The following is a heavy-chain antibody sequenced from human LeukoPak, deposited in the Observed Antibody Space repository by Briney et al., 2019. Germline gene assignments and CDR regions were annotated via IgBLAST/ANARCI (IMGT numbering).Heavy chain of an antibody. CDR2: IHPGNSET. Sequence: GESLKISCKGSGYSFSSYWISWVRQMPGKGLEWMGIIHPGNSETKYSPSFQGHVTISADKSISTAYLQWSTLKASDTAMYYCARRLRPTAFDYWGQGTLVTVSS. V-gene: IGHV5-51*01. J-gene: IGHJ4*02. D-gene: IGHD3-3*01. CDR3: ARRLRPTAFDY. CDR1: GYSFSSYW.